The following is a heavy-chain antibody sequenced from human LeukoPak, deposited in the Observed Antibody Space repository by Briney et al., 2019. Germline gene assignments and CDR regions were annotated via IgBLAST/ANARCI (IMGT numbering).Heavy chain of an antibody. CDR1: GYTFTDYH. D-gene: IGHD6-19*01. V-gene: IGHV1-2*02. J-gene: IGHJ4*02. CDR3: AKIDISGLYYFDY. Sequence: DSVKVSCKASGYTFTDYHIHWVRQAPGQGLEWVGWVNPNTGDTNYAQKFQGRVTMTRDTSISTAYMELSRLRSDDTAVYYCAKIDISGLYYFDYWGQGTLVTVSS. CDR2: VNPNTGDT.